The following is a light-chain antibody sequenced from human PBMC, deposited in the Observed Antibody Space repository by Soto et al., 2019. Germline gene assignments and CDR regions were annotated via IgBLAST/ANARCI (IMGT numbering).Light chain of an antibody. V-gene: IGLV2-14*01. CDR1: SSDVGDYNY. CDR2: DVS. Sequence: QSALTQPASVSGSPGQSITISCTGTSSDVGDYNYVSWYQQHPGKAPKLMIFDVSNRPSGVSYRFSGSKSGNTASLTISGLQAEDEADYYCSSYTSSSTRVFGTGTKVTVL. J-gene: IGLJ1*01. CDR3: SSYTSSSTRV.